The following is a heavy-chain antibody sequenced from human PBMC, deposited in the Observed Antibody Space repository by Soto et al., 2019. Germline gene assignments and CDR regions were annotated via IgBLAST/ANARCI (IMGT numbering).Heavy chain of an antibody. J-gene: IGHJ4*02. D-gene: IGHD1-1*01. Sequence: QVQLQESGPGLVKPSQTLSLTCTVSGGSISSGGTGSYWTWIRQLPGKGLEWIGYIYYTGNTYYNPSLKSSLTISIDTSENQFSLKLTSVTAADTAVYFCASGHDAYKVRYWGQGTLVTVSS. V-gene: IGHV4-31*03. CDR3: ASGHDAYKVRY. CDR1: GGSISSGGTGSY. CDR2: IYYTGNT.